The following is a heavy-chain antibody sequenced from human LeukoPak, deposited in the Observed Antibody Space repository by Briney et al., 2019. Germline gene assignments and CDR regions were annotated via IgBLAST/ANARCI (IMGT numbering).Heavy chain of an antibody. Sequence: GESLRLSCAASGFDFNRLTMSWVRQGPGNGLEWVAKIKEDGSEIYYGDSVKGRFTISRDNSKNSLYLQMNSLRPEDTAVYYCARTRSSGWYEGPYYGMDVWGQGTTVTVSS. CDR3: ARTRSSGWYEGPYYGMDV. CDR2: IKEDGSEI. D-gene: IGHD6-19*01. V-gene: IGHV3-7*01. J-gene: IGHJ6*02. CDR1: GFDFNRLT.